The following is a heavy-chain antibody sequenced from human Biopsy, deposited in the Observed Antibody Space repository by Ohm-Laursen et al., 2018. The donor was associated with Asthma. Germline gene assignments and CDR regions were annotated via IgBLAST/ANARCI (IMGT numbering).Heavy chain of an antibody. Sequence: GSLRLSCTASGFTFSDYYMSWIRQAPGKGLEWVSYISSSGSTIYYADSVKGRFTISRDNAKNSLYLQMNSLRAEDTAVYYCARDREAYDSGIGALYYYYYYGMDVWGQGTTVTVSS. CDR3: ARDREAYDSGIGALYYYYYYGMDV. V-gene: IGHV3-11*01. J-gene: IGHJ6*02. CDR2: ISSSGSTI. CDR1: GFTFSDYY. D-gene: IGHD3-10*01.